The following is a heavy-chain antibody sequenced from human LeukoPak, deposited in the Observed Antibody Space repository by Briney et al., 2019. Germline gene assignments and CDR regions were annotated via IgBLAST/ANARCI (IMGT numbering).Heavy chain of an antibody. D-gene: IGHD2-15*01. Sequence: SETLSLTCTVSGGSISSYYWNWIRQPPGKGLEWIGYIDYSGSTNYNPSLKSRVTISVDTSTNQFSLKLSSVTAADTAVYYCARLVHCSGGSCYSAGGRDWFDPWGQGTLVTVSS. J-gene: IGHJ5*02. V-gene: IGHV4-59*08. CDR1: GGSISSYY. CDR3: ARLVHCSGGSCYSAGGRDWFDP. CDR2: IDYSGST.